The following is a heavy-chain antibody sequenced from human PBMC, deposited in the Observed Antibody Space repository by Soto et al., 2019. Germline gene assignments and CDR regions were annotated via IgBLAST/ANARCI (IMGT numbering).Heavy chain of an antibody. CDR3: ATITRAYYLDV. Sequence: QLQLQESGPGLVKPSETLSLTCSVSGGSISSSSYYWGWIRQPPGKGLEWIGSIYYSGSSYYNPSLKGRVTLPVDTSENKFSLRLSSVTAADTAVYYCATITRAYYLDVWGTGTKVTV. CDR2: IYYSGSS. CDR1: GGSISSSSYY. V-gene: IGHV4-39*01. J-gene: IGHJ6*03. D-gene: IGHD3-10*01.